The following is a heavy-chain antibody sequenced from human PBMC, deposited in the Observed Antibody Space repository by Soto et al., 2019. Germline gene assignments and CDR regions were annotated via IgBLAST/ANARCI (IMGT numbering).Heavy chain of an antibody. CDR1: GGSISSYY. CDR3: ARDMRHHDAFDI. CDR2: IYYSGST. J-gene: IGHJ3*02. Sequence: SETLSLTCTVSGGSISSYYWSWIRQPPGKGLEWIGYIYYSGSTNYNPSLKSRVTISVDTSKNQFSLKLSSVTAADTAVYYCARDMRHHDAFDIWGQGTMVTVSS. V-gene: IGHV4-59*12. D-gene: IGHD2-2*01.